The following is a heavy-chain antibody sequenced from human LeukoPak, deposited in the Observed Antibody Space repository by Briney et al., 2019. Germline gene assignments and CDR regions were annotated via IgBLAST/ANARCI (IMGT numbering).Heavy chain of an antibody. J-gene: IGHJ4*02. CDR1: GFTFSSYA. D-gene: IGHD6-19*01. CDR2: ISYDGSNK. CDR3: ARGDALAGTFDY. Sequence: GRSLRLPCAASGFTFSSYAMHWVRQAPGKGLEWVAVISYDGSNKYYADSVKGRFTISRDNSKNTLYLQMNSLRAEDTAVYYCARGDALAGTFDYWGQGTLVTVSS. V-gene: IGHV3-30*04.